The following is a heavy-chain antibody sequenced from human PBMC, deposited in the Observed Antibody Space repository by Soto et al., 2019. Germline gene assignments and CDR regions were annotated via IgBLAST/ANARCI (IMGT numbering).Heavy chain of an antibody. J-gene: IGHJ4*02. Sequence: GGSLRLSCSASGFTFSSYAMHWVRQAPGKGLEYVSAISSNGGSTYYADSVKGRFTISRDNSKNTLYLQMSSLRAEDTAVYYCVKSSGDYGDYTTLFYWGQGTLVTISS. CDR2: ISSNGGST. D-gene: IGHD4-17*01. V-gene: IGHV3-64D*08. CDR3: VKSSGDYGDYTTLFY. CDR1: GFTFSSYA.